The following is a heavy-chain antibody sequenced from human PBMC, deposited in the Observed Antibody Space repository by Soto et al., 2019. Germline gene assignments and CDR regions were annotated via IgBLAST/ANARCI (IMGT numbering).Heavy chain of an antibody. V-gene: IGHV3-74*01. J-gene: IGHJ5*02. CDR1: GFTFSSYW. CDR2: INSDGSST. Sequence: PGGSLRLSCAASGFTFSSYWMHWVRQAPGKGLVWVSRINSDGSSTSYADSVKGRFTISRDNAKNTLYLQMNSLRAEDTAVYYCASQTMVRGVPNWFDPWGQGTLVTV. CDR3: ASQTMVRGVPNWFDP. D-gene: IGHD3-10*01.